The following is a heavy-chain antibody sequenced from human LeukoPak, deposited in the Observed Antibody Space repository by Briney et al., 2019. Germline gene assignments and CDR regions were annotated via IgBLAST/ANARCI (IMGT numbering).Heavy chain of an antibody. J-gene: IGHJ6*02. D-gene: IGHD6-13*01. CDR2: ISWNSGSI. CDR3: AKDCGYSSSWYPGGYGMDV. Sequence: PGGSLRLSCAASGFTFDDYAMHWVRQAPGKGLEWVSGISWNSGSIGYADSVKGRFTTSRDNAKNSLYLQMNSLRAEDTALYYCAKDCGYSSSWYPGGYGMDVWGQGTTVTVSS. CDR1: GFTFDDYA. V-gene: IGHV3-9*01.